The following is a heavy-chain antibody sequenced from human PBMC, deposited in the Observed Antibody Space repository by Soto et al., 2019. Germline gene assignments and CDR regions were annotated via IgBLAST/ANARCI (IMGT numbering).Heavy chain of an antibody. CDR2: IYYSGST. CDR3: ARDGRYFDWLL. J-gene: IGHJ4*02. V-gene: IGHV4-59*01. Sequence: SSETLSLTCTVSCGSISSYYWSWIRQPPGKGLEWIGYIYYSGSTNYNPSLKSRVTISVDTSKNQFSLKLSSVTAADTAVYYCARDGRYFDWLLWGQGTLVTVSS. CDR1: CGSISSYY. D-gene: IGHD3-9*01.